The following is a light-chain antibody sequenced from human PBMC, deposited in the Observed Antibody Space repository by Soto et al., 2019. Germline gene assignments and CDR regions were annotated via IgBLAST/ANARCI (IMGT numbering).Light chain of an antibody. J-gene: IGKJ3*01. Sequence: ERVMTQSPATLSVSPGERATLSCRASQSVGSNLAWYQQKPGQAPRLLIFGASSRATGVPARFSGSGSGTEFIPTINSLQSEDFAVYFCQQYDNLPLTFGPGTKVDLK. CDR3: QQYDNLPLT. V-gene: IGKV3-15*01. CDR2: GAS. CDR1: QSVGSN.